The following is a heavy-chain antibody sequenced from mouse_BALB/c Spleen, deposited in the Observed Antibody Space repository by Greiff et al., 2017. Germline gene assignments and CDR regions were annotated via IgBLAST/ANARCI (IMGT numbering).Heavy chain of an antibody. Sequence: EVMLVESGGGLVKPGGSLKLSCAASGFTFSSYAMSWVRQTPEKRLEWVASISSGGSTYYPDSVKGRFTISRDNARNILYLQMSSLRSEDTAMYYCARGYYYGSSYLDYRGQGTTLTVSS. J-gene: IGHJ2*01. V-gene: IGHV5-6-5*01. CDR1: GFTFSSYA. CDR2: ISSGGST. CDR3: ARGYYYGSSYLDY. D-gene: IGHD1-1*01.